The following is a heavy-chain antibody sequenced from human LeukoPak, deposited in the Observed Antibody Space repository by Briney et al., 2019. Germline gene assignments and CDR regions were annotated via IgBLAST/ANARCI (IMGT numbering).Heavy chain of an antibody. V-gene: IGHV1-18*04. CDR1: GYTFTSYG. CDR2: ISAYNGNT. CDR3: ARVMYYDILTGYSALDY. D-gene: IGHD3-9*01. J-gene: IGHJ4*02. Sequence: ASVKVSCKASGYTFTSYGISWVRQAPGQGLEWMGWISAYNGNTNYAQKLQGRVTMTTDTSTSTAYMELRSLRSDDTAVYYCARVMYYDILTGYSALDYRGQGTLVTVSS.